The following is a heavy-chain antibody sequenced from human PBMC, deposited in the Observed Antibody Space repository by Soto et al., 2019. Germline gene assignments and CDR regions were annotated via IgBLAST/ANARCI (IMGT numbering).Heavy chain of an antibody. CDR3: ASIAKSY. CDR1: GGSFSGYY. D-gene: IGHD2-15*01. Sequence: TSETLSLTCAVYGGSFSGYYWSWIRQPPGKGLEWIGEINHSGSTNYNPSLKSRVTISVDTSKNQFSLKLSSVTAADTAVYYCASIAKSYWGQGTLVTVSS. J-gene: IGHJ4*02. V-gene: IGHV4-34*01. CDR2: INHSGST.